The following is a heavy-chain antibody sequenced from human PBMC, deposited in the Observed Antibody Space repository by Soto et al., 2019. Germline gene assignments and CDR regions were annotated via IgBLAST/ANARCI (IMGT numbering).Heavy chain of an antibody. V-gene: IGHV1-18*01. Sequence: GASVKVSCKASGYTFTSYGISWVRQAPGQGLEWMGWISAYNGNTNYAQKLQGRVTMTTDTSTSTAYTELRSLRSDDTAVYYCARATYYDFWSGYHNPYYFDYWGQGTLVTVSS. J-gene: IGHJ4*02. CDR3: ARATYYDFWSGYHNPYYFDY. CDR2: ISAYNGNT. CDR1: GYTFTSYG. D-gene: IGHD3-3*01.